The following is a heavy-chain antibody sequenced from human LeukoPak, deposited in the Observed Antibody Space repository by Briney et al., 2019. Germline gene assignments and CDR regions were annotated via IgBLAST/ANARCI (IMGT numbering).Heavy chain of an antibody. V-gene: IGHV4-59*01. J-gene: IGHJ4*02. CDR1: GGSISSYY. CDR2: IYCSGST. D-gene: IGHD3-16*02. CDR3: ARGSYDYIWGSYLYYFDY. Sequence: PSETLSLTCTVSGGSISSYYWSWIRQPPGKGLEWIGYIYCSGSTNYNPSLKSRVTISVDTSKNQFSLKLSSVTAADTAVYYCARGSYDYIWGSYLYYFDYWGQGTLVTVSS.